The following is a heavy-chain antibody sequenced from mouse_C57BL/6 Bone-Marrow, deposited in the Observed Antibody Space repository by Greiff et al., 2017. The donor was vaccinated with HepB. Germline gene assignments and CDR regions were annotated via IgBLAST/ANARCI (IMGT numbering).Heavy chain of an antibody. D-gene: IGHD2-2*01. Sequence: DVQLVESGGDLVKPGGSLKLSCAASGFTFSSYGMSWVRQTPDKRLEWVATISSGGSYTYYPDSVKGRFTISRDNAKNTLYLQMSSLKSEDTAMYYCARRAGFYFDYWGQGTTLTVSS. J-gene: IGHJ2*01. CDR1: GFTFSSYG. CDR2: ISSGGSYT. CDR3: ARRAGFYFDY. V-gene: IGHV5-6*01.